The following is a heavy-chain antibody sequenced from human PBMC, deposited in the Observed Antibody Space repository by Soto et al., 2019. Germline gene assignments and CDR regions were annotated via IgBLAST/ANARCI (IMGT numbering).Heavy chain of an antibody. CDR2: VYYSGTT. Sequence: SETLSLTCTVSGGSISSYYWSWIRQPPGKGLEWIGYVYYSGTTNYNPSLKSRVTISVDTSKNQFSLKLKSVTAADTAVYYCAKDYLWTGFDPWGQGILVTVSS. CDR1: GGSISSYY. V-gene: IGHV4-59*01. J-gene: IGHJ5*02. D-gene: IGHD2-21*01. CDR3: AKDYLWTGFDP.